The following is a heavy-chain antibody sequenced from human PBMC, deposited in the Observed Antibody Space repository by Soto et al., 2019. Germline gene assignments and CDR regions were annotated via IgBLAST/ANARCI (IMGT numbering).Heavy chain of an antibody. CDR2: INWNSGSI. Sequence: EVQLVESGGGLVQPGRSLRLSCAASGFNFDDHAMHWVRQVPGKGLEWVSGINWNSGSIEYADSVKGRFTISRDNAKNSLYLQMNSLRAEDTALYYCSKDLYSTINPRGGYFQHWGQGTLVTVSS. CDR3: SKDLYSTINPRGGYFQH. J-gene: IGHJ1*01. CDR1: GFNFDDHA. D-gene: IGHD6-13*01. V-gene: IGHV3-9*01.